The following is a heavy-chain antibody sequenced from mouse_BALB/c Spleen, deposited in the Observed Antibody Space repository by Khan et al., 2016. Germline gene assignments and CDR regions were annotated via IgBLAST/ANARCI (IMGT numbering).Heavy chain of an antibody. CDR1: GYSITSDYA. CDR3: ARYYYGSSYFDY. J-gene: IGHJ2*01. Sequence: EVQLQESGPGLVKPSQSLSLTCTVTGYSITSDYAWNWIRQFPGNKLEWMGYISYSGSTSYNPSLKSRISITRDTSKNQFFLQLNSVTTEDIATYYCARYYYGSSYFDYWGQGTTLTVSS. V-gene: IGHV3-2*02. D-gene: IGHD1-1*01. CDR2: ISYSGST.